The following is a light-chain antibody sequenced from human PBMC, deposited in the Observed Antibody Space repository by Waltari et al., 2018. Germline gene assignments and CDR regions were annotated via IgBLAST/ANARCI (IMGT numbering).Light chain of an antibody. CDR3: QQYYSTPWT. CDR2: WAS. J-gene: IGKJ1*01. V-gene: IGKV4-1*01. Sequence: DIVMTQSPDSLAVSLGERATINCKSSQSVLNSSNNKNYLAWYQQKPGQPPKLLIYWASTRESGVPDRFSGSGSGTDFTLPISSLQAEDVAVYYCQQYYSTPWTFGQGTKVEIK. CDR1: QSVLNSSNNKNY.